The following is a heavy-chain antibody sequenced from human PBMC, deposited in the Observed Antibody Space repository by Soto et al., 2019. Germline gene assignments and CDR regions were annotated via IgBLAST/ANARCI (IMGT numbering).Heavy chain of an antibody. CDR2: ISSSSSYI. V-gene: IGHV3-21*01. CDR3: AREGRSFAFDI. CDR1: GFTFSSYS. Sequence: PGGSLRLSCAASGFTFSSYSMNWVRQAPGKGLEWVSSISSSSSYIYYADSVKGRFTISRDNAKNSLYLHMNSLRAEDTAVYYCAREGRSFAFDIWGQGTMVTVSS. D-gene: IGHD3-10*01. J-gene: IGHJ3*02.